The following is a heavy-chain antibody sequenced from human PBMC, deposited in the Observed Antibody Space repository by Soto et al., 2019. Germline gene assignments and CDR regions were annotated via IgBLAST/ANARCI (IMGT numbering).Heavy chain of an antibody. CDR3: ARFTGIAVALFDY. V-gene: IGHV3-33*01. J-gene: IGHJ4*02. CDR2: IWYDGSNK. CDR1: GFTFSSYG. D-gene: IGHD6-19*01. Sequence: QVQLVESGGGVVQPGRSLRLSCAASGFTFSSYGMHWVRQAPGKGLEGVAVIWYDGSNKYYADSVKGRFTISRDNSKNTLYLQMNSLRAEDTAGYYCARFTGIAVALFDYWGQGPLVTVSS.